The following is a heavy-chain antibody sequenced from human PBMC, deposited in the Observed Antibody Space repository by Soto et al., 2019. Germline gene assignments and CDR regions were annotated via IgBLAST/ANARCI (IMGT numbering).Heavy chain of an antibody. V-gene: IGHV3-23*01. Sequence: EVQLLESGGGLVQPGGSLRLSCAASGFTFSTYALNWVRQAPGNGLEWVSAISGSGGSIHYADSVKGRFTISRDNSKNTLYLQMNSLRDEDTAVYHWVKGYWKGDVRGQGTTVTVSS. CDR2: ISGSGGSI. CDR1: GFTFSTYA. J-gene: IGHJ6*02. CDR3: VKGYWKGDV. D-gene: IGHD1-1*01.